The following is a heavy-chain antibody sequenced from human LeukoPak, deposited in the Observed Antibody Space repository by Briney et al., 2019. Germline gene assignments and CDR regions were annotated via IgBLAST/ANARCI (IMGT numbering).Heavy chain of an antibody. J-gene: IGHJ4*02. V-gene: IGHV3-7*04. Sequence: PGGSLRLSCAASGFTFSNYWMTWVRQAPGKGLEWVANIKQDGSERDYVDSVKGRFTISRYDAKNSLYLQMNSLRAEETAVYYCARGITMANWGQGTPVTVSS. CDR3: ARGITMAN. CDR1: GFTFSNYW. D-gene: IGHD3-10*01. CDR2: IKQDGSER.